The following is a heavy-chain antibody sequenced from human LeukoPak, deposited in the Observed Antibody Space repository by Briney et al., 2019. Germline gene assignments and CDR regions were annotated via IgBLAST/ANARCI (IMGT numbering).Heavy chain of an antibody. Sequence: GGSLRLSCAASGFTFSNAWMSWVRQAPGKGLEWVGRIKSKTDGGTTDYAAPVKGRFTTSRDDSKNTLYLQMNSLKTEDTAVYYCTTETDYGDLDYWGQGTLVTVSS. V-gene: IGHV3-15*01. D-gene: IGHD4-17*01. CDR3: TTETDYGDLDY. J-gene: IGHJ4*02. CDR1: GFTFSNAW. CDR2: IKSKTDGGTT.